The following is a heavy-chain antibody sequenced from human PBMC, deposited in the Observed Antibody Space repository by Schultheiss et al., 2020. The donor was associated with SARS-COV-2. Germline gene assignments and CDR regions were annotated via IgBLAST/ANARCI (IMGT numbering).Heavy chain of an antibody. D-gene: IGHD2-2*02. CDR1: GGSISSGGYY. V-gene: IGHV4-31*03. CDR3: ARSPTYCSSTSCYIADYYYYYGMDV. CDR2: IYHSGST. Sequence: SETLSLTCTVSGGSISSGGYYWSWIRQPPGKGLEWIGEIYHSGSTYYNPSLKSRVTISVDTSKNQFSLKLSSVTAADTAVYYCARSPTYCSSTSCYIADYYYYYGMDVWGQGTTVTVSS. J-gene: IGHJ6*02.